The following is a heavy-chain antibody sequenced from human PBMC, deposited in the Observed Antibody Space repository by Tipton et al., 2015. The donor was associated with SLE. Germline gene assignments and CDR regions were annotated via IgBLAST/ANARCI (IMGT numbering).Heavy chain of an antibody. V-gene: IGHV3-7*01. CDR1: GFTFRSYW. CDR3: ASEKGFY. J-gene: IGHJ4*02. CDR2: IKQDGSEK. Sequence: LRLSCAASGFTFRSYWMSWVRQAPGKGLEWVANIKQDGSEKYYVDSVKGRFTISRDNARNSLFLQMNSLRADDTAVYYCASEKGFYWGQGTLVTVSS. D-gene: IGHD1-14*01.